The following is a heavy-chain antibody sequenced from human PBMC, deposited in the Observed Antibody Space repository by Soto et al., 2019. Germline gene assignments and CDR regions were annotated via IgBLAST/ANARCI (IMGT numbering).Heavy chain of an antibody. Sequence: SEPLSLTCTVYGGYFIGYYGSWIRQNPGKGLEWIGEINHSGSINYNPSLKSRVTISVDTSKNQFSLKLRSVTAADTAIYYCARGNGMILAVQGDAPDKYYLDFWSQGTLVTVSS. CDR1: GGYFIGYY. CDR3: ARGNGMILAVQGDAPDKYYLDF. D-gene: IGHD3-22*01. CDR2: INHSGSI. V-gene: IGHV4-34*01. J-gene: IGHJ4*02.